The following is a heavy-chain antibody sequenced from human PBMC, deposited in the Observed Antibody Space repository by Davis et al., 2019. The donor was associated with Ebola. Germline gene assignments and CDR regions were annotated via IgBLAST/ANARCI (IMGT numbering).Heavy chain of an antibody. Sequence: MPSETLSLTCTVSGDSISSSRHYYWGWIRQSPGKGPEWIGSIYHSGSTYYNPSLKSRVTISVDTSKTQFSLKLSSVTAADTAVYYCARVGVYKRFWFDPWGQGTLVTVSS. CDR3: ARVGVYKRFWFDP. D-gene: IGHD1-1*01. CDR1: GDSISSSRHYY. V-gene: IGHV4-39*01. CDR2: IYHSGST. J-gene: IGHJ5*02.